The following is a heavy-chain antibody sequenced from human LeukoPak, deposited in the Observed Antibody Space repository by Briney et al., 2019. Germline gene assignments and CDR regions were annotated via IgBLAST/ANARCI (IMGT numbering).Heavy chain of an antibody. CDR3: GRGGHYYYDSSGYYYV. CDR1: GFTFSSYG. V-gene: IGHV3-33*01. J-gene: IGHJ4*02. CDR2: IWYDGSNK. D-gene: IGHD3-22*01. Sequence: PGGSLRLSCAASGFTFSSYGMHWVRQAPGKGLEWVAVIWYDGSNKYYADSVKGRFTISRDNSKNTLYLQMNSLRAEDTAVYYCGRGGHYYYDSSGYYYVWGQGTLVTVSS.